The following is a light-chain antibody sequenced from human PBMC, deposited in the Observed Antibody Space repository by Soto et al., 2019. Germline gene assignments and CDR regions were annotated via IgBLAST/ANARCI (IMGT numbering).Light chain of an antibody. CDR2: KAS. CDR1: QSISTW. J-gene: IGKJ2*03. CDR3: QQYTSYYS. Sequence: DIQMNQSPSTLSASVGDRVNITCRASQSISTWLAWHQQRPGKAPKLLIYKASTLQSGVPSRFSGSGSGAAFSLAVSRRQPDVFGTYYCQQYTSYYSFSQGT. V-gene: IGKV1-5*03.